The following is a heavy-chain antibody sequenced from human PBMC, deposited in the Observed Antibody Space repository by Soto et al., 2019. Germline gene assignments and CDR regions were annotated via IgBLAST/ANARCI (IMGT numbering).Heavy chain of an antibody. CDR2: ISSTGLYT. Sequence: GGSLRLSCAASGFSFTTYGMSWVRQAPGKGLEWVSDISSTGLYTYLADSVKGRFSISRDNSKNTLYLQMNSLRVDDTAVYFCTKSWLFEKNWFDPWGQGTLVTVSS. V-gene: IGHV3-23*01. D-gene: IGHD3-22*01. CDR1: GFSFTTYG. CDR3: TKSWLFEKNWFDP. J-gene: IGHJ5*02.